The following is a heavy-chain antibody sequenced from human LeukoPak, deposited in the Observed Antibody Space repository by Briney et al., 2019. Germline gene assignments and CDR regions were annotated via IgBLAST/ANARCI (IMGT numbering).Heavy chain of an antibody. D-gene: IGHD3-22*01. Sequence: PGGSLRLSRAASGFTVSSNYMSWVRQAPGKGLEWVSVIYSGGSTYYADSVKGRFTISRDNSKNTLYLQMNSLRAEDTAVYYCARALGGSGYSVDYWGQGTLVTVSS. CDR2: IYSGGST. V-gene: IGHV3-53*01. J-gene: IGHJ4*02. CDR3: ARALGGSGYSVDY. CDR1: GFTVSSNY.